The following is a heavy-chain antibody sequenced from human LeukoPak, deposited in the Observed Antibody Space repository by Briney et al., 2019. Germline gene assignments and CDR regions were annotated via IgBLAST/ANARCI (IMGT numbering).Heavy chain of an antibody. CDR1: GFTFSGYG. CDR3: AKEGKQYGGYED. J-gene: IGHJ4*02. V-gene: IGHV3-30*18. D-gene: IGHD5-12*01. Sequence: GGPLRLSCAASGFTFSGYGMHWVRQAPGKGLAWVAVISHDGSSKYYADSVKGRFTISRDNSKKTLYLQMNSLRAEDTAVYYCAKEGKQYGGYEDWGQGTLVTVSS. CDR2: ISHDGSSK.